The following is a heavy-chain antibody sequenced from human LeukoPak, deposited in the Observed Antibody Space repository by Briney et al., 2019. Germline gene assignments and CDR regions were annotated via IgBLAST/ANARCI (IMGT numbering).Heavy chain of an antibody. J-gene: IGHJ3*02. V-gene: IGHV1-69*06. Sequence: GSSVKVSCKASGGTFSSYAISWVRQAPGQGLEWMGGIIPIFGTANYAQKFQGRVTITADKSTSTAYMELSSPRSEDTAVYYCARDVTTGAADAFDIWGQGTMVTVSS. CDR2: IIPIFGTA. D-gene: IGHD1-1*01. CDR3: ARDVTTGAADAFDI. CDR1: GGTFSSYA.